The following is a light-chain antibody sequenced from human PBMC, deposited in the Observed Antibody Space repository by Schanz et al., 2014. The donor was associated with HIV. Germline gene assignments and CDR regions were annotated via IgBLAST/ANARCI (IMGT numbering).Light chain of an antibody. CDR3: QQYYNWPPWT. CDR2: DTS. Sequence: EIVLTQSPATLSMSPGEEATLSCRVSQSVGSNVAWYQQKVGQPPRLLIYDTSKRAIGIPARFSGSGSETDFTLTIRGLLAEDFAVYYCQQYYNWPPWTFGQGTKVEMK. V-gene: IGKV3D-15*01. CDR1: QSVGSN. J-gene: IGKJ1*01.